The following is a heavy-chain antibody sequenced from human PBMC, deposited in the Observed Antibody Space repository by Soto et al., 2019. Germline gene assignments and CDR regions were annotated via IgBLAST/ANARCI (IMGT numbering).Heavy chain of an antibody. CDR1: GFTVSSNY. CDR3: ARDRYSYYYGSGSYYYFDY. Sequence: GESLKISCAASGFTVSSNYMSWVRQAPGKGLEWVSVIYSGGSTYYADSVKGRFTISRDNSKNTLYLQMNSLRAEDTAVYYCARDRYSYYYGSGSYYYFDYWGQGTLVTVSS. D-gene: IGHD3-10*01. V-gene: IGHV3-66*01. J-gene: IGHJ4*02. CDR2: IYSGGST.